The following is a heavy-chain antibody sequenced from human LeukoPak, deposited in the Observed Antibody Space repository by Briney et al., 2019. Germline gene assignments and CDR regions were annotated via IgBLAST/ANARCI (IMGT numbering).Heavy chain of an antibody. CDR3: ARDLTTEGGFDP. J-gene: IGHJ5*02. CDR1: GFIFSTYA. D-gene: IGHD3-22*01. CDR2: IGSNGVNT. V-gene: IGHV3-23*01. Sequence: GGSLRLSCTASGFIFSTYAMGWARQAPGKGLEWVSGIGSNGVNTYYADSVKGRFTISRDNSKNTLYLQMNSLRAEDTAVYYCARDLTTEGGFDPWGQGTLVTVSS.